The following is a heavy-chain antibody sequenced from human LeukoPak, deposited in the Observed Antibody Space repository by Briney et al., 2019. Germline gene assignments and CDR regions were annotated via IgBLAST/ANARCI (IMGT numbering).Heavy chain of an antibody. J-gene: IGHJ3*02. CDR3: ARYYDSSGYYDAFDI. CDR1: GGSISRYY. V-gene: IGHV4-59*01. CDR2: IYYSGSN. Sequence: SETLSLTCTVSGGSISRYYWSWIRQPPGKGLEWIGYIYYSGSNNYNPSLKSRVTISVDTSKNQFSLKLSSVTAADTAVYYCARYYDSSGYYDAFDIWGQGTMVTVSS. D-gene: IGHD3-22*01.